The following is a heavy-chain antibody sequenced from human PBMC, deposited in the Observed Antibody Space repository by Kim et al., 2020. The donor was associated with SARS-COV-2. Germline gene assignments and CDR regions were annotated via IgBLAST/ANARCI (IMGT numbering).Heavy chain of an antibody. CDR2: IYYSGST. Sequence: SETLSLTCNVSGGSISSYYWSWIRRPPGMGLEWLGDIYYSGSTSYSPSLKSRVTISVDTSKNQFSLNLTSVTAADTAVYFCARESYYYDTSGSYPYYFDYWGRGIQVTVSS. J-gene: IGHJ4*02. CDR1: GGSISSYY. D-gene: IGHD3-22*01. CDR3: ARESYYYDTSGSYPYYFDY. V-gene: IGHV4-59*01.